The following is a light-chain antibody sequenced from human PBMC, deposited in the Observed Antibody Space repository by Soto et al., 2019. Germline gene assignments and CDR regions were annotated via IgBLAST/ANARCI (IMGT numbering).Light chain of an antibody. CDR2: DVS. CDR3: TSFITRTSYV. CDR1: SSDVGNYNY. J-gene: IGLJ1*01. Sequence: QSVLTQPASVSGSPGQSITISCTGTSSDVGNYNYVSWYQQYPGKAPKLLISDVSYRPSGVSNRFSGSKSGSTASLTISGLQAEDEADYYCTSFITRTSYVFGTGTKVTVL. V-gene: IGLV2-14*03.